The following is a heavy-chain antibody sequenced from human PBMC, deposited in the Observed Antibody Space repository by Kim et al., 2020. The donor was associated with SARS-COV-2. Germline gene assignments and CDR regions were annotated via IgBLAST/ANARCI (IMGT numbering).Heavy chain of an antibody. J-gene: IGHJ4*02. CDR1: GFTFRSYA. Sequence: GGSLRLSCAASGFTFRSYAMTWVRQAPGKGLEWVSVICASGATYYADSVRGRFTISRDNSQNTVYLQMSSLRAEDTAVYHCAKAMTSFGSETYYDHFYDYWGQGTLVTVSS. V-gene: IGHV3-23*01. D-gene: IGHD3-10*01. CDR3: AKAMTSFGSETYYDHFYDY. CDR2: ICASGAT.